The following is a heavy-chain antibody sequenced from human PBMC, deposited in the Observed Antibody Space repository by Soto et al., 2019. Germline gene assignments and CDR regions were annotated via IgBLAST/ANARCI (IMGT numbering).Heavy chain of an antibody. J-gene: IGHJ4*02. D-gene: IGHD1-1*01. CDR3: AKSVYNWNDGFFDY. V-gene: IGHV3-30*18. CDR2: ISYDEINK. CDR1: GFTFSSYG. Sequence: QVQLVESGGGVVQPGRSLRLSCAASGFTFSSYGMHWVRQAPGKGLEWVAIISYDEINKYYADSVKGRFTISRDNSKNTLYLQMNSRGAEDTAVYYCAKSVYNWNDGFFDYWGQGTLVTVSS.